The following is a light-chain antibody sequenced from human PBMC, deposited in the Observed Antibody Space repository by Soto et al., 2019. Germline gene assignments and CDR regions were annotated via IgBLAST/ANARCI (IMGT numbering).Light chain of an antibody. CDR1: QGVSRK. CDR2: GAS. Sequence: DIVMTQSPATLSVAPGERVTFSCRASQGVSRKLAWYQHKPGQAPRLLISGASTGATGIPARFSGRGSGTEFTLTISSLQSEDFAVYYCQQYTNWPPNTFGQGTRLEIK. CDR3: QQYTNWPPNT. J-gene: IGKJ5*01. V-gene: IGKV3-15*01.